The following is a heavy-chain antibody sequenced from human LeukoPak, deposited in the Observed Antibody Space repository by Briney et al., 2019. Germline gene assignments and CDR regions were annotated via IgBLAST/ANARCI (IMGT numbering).Heavy chain of an antibody. CDR3: ARGGVLKSVDY. CDR2: VYDIGST. V-gene: IGHV4-59*11. J-gene: IGHJ4*02. Sequence: SETLSLTCTVSGGSLGSHYWTWIRQTPGKGLEWIGYVYDIGSTKYNPALKSRVTISLDTSKNQFSLRLSSVTAADTAVYYCARGGVLKSVDYWGQGTLVAVSS. D-gene: IGHD3-16*01. CDR1: GGSLGSHY.